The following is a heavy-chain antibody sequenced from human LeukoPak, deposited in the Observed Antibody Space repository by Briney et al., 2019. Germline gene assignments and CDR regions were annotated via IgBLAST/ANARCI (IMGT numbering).Heavy chain of an antibody. CDR1: GFTFSSYA. Sequence: PGRSLRLSCAASGFTFSSYAMHWVRQAPGKGREWVAFIRSDGGIKYYADSVKGRFTISRDNSKNTLYLQVNSLRAEDTAVYFCAKDVPAAYFDYWGQGTLVTVSS. CDR2: IRSDGGIK. J-gene: IGHJ4*02. CDR3: AKDVPAAYFDY. D-gene: IGHD2-2*01. V-gene: IGHV3-30*02.